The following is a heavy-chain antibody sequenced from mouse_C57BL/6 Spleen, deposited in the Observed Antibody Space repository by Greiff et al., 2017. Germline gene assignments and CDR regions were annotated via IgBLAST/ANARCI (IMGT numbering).Heavy chain of an antibody. V-gene: IGHV1-69*01. CDR3: AREGDRGYFDV. J-gene: IGHJ1*03. CDR1: GYTFTSYW. Sequence: VQLQQPGAELVMPGASVKLSCKASGYTFTSYWMHWVKQRPGQGLEWIGEIDPSDSYTNYNQKFKGKSTLTVDKSSSTAYMQLSSLTSEDSAVYYCAREGDRGYFDVWGTGTTVTVSS. CDR2: IDPSDSYT.